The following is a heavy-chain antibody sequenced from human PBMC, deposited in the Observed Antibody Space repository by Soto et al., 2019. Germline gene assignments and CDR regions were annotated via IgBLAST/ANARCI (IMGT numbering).Heavy chain of an antibody. J-gene: IGHJ4*02. Sequence: PGGSLRLSCAASGFTFSDYYMSWIRQAPGKGLEWVSYISSSGSTIYYADSVKGRFTISRDNAKNSLYLQMNSLRAEDTAVYYCARDPSSTLRFLEWPPGSGYFDYWGQGSLVTVSS. CDR3: ARDPSSTLRFLEWPPGSGYFDY. D-gene: IGHD3-3*01. V-gene: IGHV3-11*01. CDR2: ISSSGSTI. CDR1: GFTFSDYY.